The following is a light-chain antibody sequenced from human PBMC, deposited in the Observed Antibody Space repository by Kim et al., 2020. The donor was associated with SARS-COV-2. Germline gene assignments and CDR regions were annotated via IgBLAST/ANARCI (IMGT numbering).Light chain of an antibody. J-gene: IGLJ3*02. V-gene: IGLV1-51*01. CDR2: DNN. CDR3: GAWDSSLSAWV. CDR1: RSNIGNNV. Sequence: GQKVTLSCSGPRSNIGNNVVSWYQQLPGTTPKLLIYDNNNRPSGIPDRFSASKSGTSATLGITGLQTGDEADYYCGAWDSSLSAWVFGGGTQLTVL.